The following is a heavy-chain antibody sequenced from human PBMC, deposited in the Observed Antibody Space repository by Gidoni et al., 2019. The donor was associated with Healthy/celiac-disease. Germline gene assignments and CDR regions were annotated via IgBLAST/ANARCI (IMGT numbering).Heavy chain of an antibody. Sequence: QVQLQQWGVGLLKPSETLSLTCAVYGGSFSGYYWSWIRQPPGKGLEWIGEINHSGSTNYNPSLKSRVTISVDTSKNQFSLKLSSVTAADTAVYYCARGGSGGREPRGNWFDPWGQGTLVTVSS. CDR1: GGSFSGYY. CDR2: INHSGST. V-gene: IGHV4-34*01. CDR3: ARGGSGGREPRGNWFDP. J-gene: IGHJ5*02. D-gene: IGHD2-15*01.